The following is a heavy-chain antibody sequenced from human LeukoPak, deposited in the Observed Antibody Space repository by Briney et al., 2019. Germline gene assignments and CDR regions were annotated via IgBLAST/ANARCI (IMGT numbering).Heavy chain of an antibody. CDR2: IYYSGST. CDR3: ARVPVDTFELSY. Sequence: SETLSLTCAVYGGSFSGYYWSWIRQPPGKGLEWIGYIYYSGSTNYNPSLKSRVTISVDTSKNQFSLKLSSVTAADTAVYYCARVPVDTFELSYWGQGTLVTVSS. CDR1: GGSFSGYY. J-gene: IGHJ4*02. D-gene: IGHD3-16*01. V-gene: IGHV4-59*01.